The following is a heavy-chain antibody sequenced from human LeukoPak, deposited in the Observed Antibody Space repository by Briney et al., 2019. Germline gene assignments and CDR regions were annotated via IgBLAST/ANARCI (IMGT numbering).Heavy chain of an antibody. CDR1: GGSISSYY. D-gene: IGHD2-2*01. CDR2: ICYSGST. Sequence: SETLSLTCTVSGGSISSYYWNWIRQPPGKGLEWIGYICYSGSTNYNPSLKSRVTISVDTSKNQFSLKLSSVTAADTALYYCARVRCSSTNCYSRGAFDIWGQGTMVTVSS. J-gene: IGHJ3*02. V-gene: IGHV4-59*01. CDR3: ARVRCSSTNCYSRGAFDI.